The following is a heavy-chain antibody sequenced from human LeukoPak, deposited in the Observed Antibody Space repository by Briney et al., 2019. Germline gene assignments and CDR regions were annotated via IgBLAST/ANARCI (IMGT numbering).Heavy chain of an antibody. CDR3: ASATGYSYGWSDYYGMDV. CDR2: ISYDGSNK. V-gene: IGHV3-30*03. J-gene: IGHJ6*02. D-gene: IGHD5-18*01. CDR1: GFTFSSYG. Sequence: QPGGSLRLSCAASGFTFSSYGMHWVRQAPGKGLEWVAVISYDGSNKYYADSVKGRFTISRDNSKNTLYLQMNSLRAEDTAVYYCASATGYSYGWSDYYGMDVWGQGTTVTVSS.